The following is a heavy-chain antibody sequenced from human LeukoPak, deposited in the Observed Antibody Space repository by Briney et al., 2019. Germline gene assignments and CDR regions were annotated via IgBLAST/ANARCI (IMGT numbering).Heavy chain of an antibody. J-gene: IGHJ4*02. Sequence: GGSLRLSCAVSGFMFSTYAMHWVRQAPGRGLEWVAVISSDGADKYHAESGKGRFSISRDNSKNTVYLQMNSLGAEDTAVYYCAKSGCSGTRCYVNLWGQRTLLTVSS. CDR1: GFMFSTYA. V-gene: IGHV3-30*18. CDR2: ISSDGADK. CDR3: AKSGCSGTRCYVNL. D-gene: IGHD2-2*01.